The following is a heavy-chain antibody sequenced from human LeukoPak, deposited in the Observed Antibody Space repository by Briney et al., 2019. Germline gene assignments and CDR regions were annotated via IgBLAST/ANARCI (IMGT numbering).Heavy chain of an antibody. CDR2: ISYDGSNK. V-gene: IGHV3-30-3*01. D-gene: IGHD3-22*01. CDR1: GFTFSSYA. CDR3: ARDPLYYDSSGYYFSFDY. Sequence: GGSLRLSCADSGFTFSSYAMHWVRQAPGKGLEWVAVISYDGSNKYYADSVKGRFTISRDNSKNTLYLQMNSLRAEDTAVYYCARDPLYYDSSGYYFSFDYWGQGTLVTVSS. J-gene: IGHJ4*02.